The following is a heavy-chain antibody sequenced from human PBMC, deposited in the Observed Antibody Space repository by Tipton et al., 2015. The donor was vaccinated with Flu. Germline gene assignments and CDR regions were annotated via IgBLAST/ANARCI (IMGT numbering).Heavy chain of an antibody. D-gene: IGHD3-3*01. CDR1: GFTFSSYE. Sequence: SLRLSCAASGFTFSSYEMNWVRQAPGKGLEWVGRIKTETDGGTADYAAPVKGRFTISRHDSRNTLYLQMNDLRPEDAAIYYCTMQMFDVWSGYSSFFGDWCRGTLVSVSS. CDR3: TMQMFDVWSGYSSFFGD. J-gene: IGHJ4*02. CDR2: IKTETDGGTA. V-gene: IGHV3-15*01.